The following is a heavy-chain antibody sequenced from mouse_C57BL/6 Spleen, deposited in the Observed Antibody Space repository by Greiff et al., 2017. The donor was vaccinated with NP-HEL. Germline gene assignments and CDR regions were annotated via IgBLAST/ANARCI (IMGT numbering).Heavy chain of an antibody. CDR1: GYTFTSYW. V-gene: IGHV1-37*01. D-gene: IGHD1-1*01. CDR2: INPYNGDT. Sequence: VQLQQSGAELVKPGASVKVSCKASGYTFTSYWMHWVKQSHGKSLEWIGRINPYNGDTFYNQKFKGKATLTVDKSSSTAHMGLLSLTSEDFAVYYCARAGYYGSSHYYAMDYWGQGTSVTVSS. CDR3: ARAGYYGSSHYYAMDY. J-gene: IGHJ4*01.